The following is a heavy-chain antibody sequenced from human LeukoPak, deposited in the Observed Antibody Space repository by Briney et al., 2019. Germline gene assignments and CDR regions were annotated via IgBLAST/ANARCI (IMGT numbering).Heavy chain of an antibody. D-gene: IGHD4-23*01. CDR1: GYSFSSYG. CDR3: ARGYGGNSLTFDY. CDR2: IWYDGSNK. J-gene: IGHJ4*02. V-gene: IGHV3-33*01. Sequence: GGSLRLSCAASGYSFSSYGMHWARQAPGKGLEWVALIWYDGSNKYYADSVKGRFTISRDNSKNTLYLQMNSLRAEDTAVYYCARGYGGNSLTFDYWGQGTLVTVSS.